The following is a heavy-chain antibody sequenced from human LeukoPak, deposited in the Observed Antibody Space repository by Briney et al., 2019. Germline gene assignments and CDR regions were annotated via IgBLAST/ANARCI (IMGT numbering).Heavy chain of an antibody. CDR3: AKDQGIAVATTVTVLFDY. J-gene: IGHJ4*02. CDR1: GFTFSSYA. D-gene: IGHD5-12*01. CDR2: ISGSGGST. V-gene: IGHV3-23*01. Sequence: GGSLRLSCAASGFTFSSYAMSWVRQAPGKGLEWVSAISGSGGSTYYADSVKGRFTISRDNSKNTLYLQMNSLRAEDTAVYYCAKDQGIAVATTVTVLFDYWGQGTLVTVSS.